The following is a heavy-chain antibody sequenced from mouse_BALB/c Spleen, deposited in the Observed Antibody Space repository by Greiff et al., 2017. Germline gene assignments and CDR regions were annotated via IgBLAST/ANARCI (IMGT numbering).Heavy chain of an antibody. CDR2: ISNGGGST. D-gene: IGHD2-12*01. CDR3: ARGNDAFAY. J-gene: IGHJ3*01. CDR1: GFTFSSYT. Sequence: EVQGVESGGGLVKPGGSLKLSCAASGFTFSSYTMSWVRQTPEKRLEWVAYISNGGGSTYYPDTVKGRFTISRDNAKNTLYLQMSSLKSEDTAMYYCARGNDAFAYWGQGTLVTVSA. V-gene: IGHV5-12-2*01.